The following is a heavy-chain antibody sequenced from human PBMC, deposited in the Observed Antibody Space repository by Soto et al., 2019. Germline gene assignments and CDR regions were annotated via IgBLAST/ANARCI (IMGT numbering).Heavy chain of an antibody. CDR1: GYTFTSYG. CDR3: ARSLYYDILTGQYYFDY. D-gene: IGHD3-9*01. Sequence: ASVKVSCKASGYTFTSYGISWVRQAPGQGLEWMGWISAYNGNTNYAQKHQGRVTMTTDTSTSTAYMELRSLRSEDTAVYFCARSLYYDILTGQYYFDYWGQGTLVTVSS. CDR2: ISAYNGNT. V-gene: IGHV1-18*01. J-gene: IGHJ4*02.